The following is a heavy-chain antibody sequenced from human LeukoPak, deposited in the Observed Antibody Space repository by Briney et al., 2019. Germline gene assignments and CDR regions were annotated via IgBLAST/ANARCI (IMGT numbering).Heavy chain of an antibody. D-gene: IGHD6-19*01. V-gene: IGHV4-39*07. CDR1: GGSIRSSYYY. CDR3: ARGGAYSSGWYSSYYYYYGMDV. Sequence: SETLSLTCTVSGGSIRSSYYYWGWIRQPPGKGLEWIGSIYDSGSTYYNPSLKSRVTISVDTSKNQFSLKLSSVTAADTAVYYCARGGAYSSGWYSSYYYYYGMDVWGQGTTVTVSS. J-gene: IGHJ6*02. CDR2: IYDSGST.